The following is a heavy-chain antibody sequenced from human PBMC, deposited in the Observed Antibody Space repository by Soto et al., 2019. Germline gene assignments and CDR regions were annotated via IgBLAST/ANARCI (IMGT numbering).Heavy chain of an antibody. V-gene: IGHV1-18*01. D-gene: IGHD3-22*01. CDR1: GYTFTSYG. Sequence: ASVKVSWKASGYTFTSYGISWVRQAPGQGLEWMGWISAYNGNTNYAQKLQGRVTMTTDTSTSTAYMELRSLRSDDTAVYYCARSYHWITMIVVVSNWFDPWGQGTLVTVSS. CDR2: ISAYNGNT. CDR3: ARSYHWITMIVVVSNWFDP. J-gene: IGHJ5*02.